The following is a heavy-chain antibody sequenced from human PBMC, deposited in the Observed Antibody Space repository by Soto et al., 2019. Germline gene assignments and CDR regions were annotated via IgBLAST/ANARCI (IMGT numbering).Heavy chain of an antibody. J-gene: IGHJ6*02. Sequence: LVNGYCKASGYTFTSNARSWVQQDPGQGLEWMGWISGYNGDTNYAQKVQGRVTMTIDTSTSTAYMELRSLTSDDTAIYYCAKNGQLPYSSYGMDVWGQGTTVTVS. CDR2: ISGYNGDT. V-gene: IGHV1-18*01. D-gene: IGHD1-1*01. CDR3: AKNGQLPYSSYGMDV. CDR1: GYTFTSNA.